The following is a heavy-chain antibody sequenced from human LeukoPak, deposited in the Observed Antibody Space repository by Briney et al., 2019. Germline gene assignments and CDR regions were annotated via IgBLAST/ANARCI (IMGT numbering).Heavy chain of an antibody. Sequence: GGSLRLSCAASGFTFSRYSMNWVRQAPGKGLEWVSSISASSIYIYYADSVKGRFTISRDNAKNSLYVQMNSLRAEDTAVYYCARGPSTVRIAVAGTGSFYWGQGTLVTVSS. J-gene: IGHJ4*02. CDR3: ARGPSTVRIAVAGTGSFY. CDR1: GFTFSRYS. D-gene: IGHD6-19*01. CDR2: ISASSIYI. V-gene: IGHV3-21*01.